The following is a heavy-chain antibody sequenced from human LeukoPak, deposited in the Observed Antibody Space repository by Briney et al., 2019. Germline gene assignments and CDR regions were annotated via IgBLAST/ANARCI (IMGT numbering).Heavy chain of an antibody. CDR1: GGSINSAGYF. Sequence: SETLSLTCTVSGGSINSAGYFWDWIRQPPGKGLEWIGTIYYSGTTYYSPSLKSRVTMSVDMSKSQFSLNVSSVTAADTAVYFCARRLEIATAMDYWGQGIPVTVSS. CDR2: IYYSGTT. V-gene: IGHV4-39*01. J-gene: IGHJ4*02. CDR3: ARRLEIATAMDY. D-gene: IGHD5-18*01.